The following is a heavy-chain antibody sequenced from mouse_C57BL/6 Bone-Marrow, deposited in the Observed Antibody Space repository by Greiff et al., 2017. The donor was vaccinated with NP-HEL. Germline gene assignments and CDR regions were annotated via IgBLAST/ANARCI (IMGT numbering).Heavy chain of an antibody. Sequence: EVKVEESGGGLVKPGGSLKLSCAASGFTFSSYTMSWVRQTPEKRLEWVATISGGGGNTYYPDSVKGRFTISRDNAKNTLYLQMSSLRSEDTALYYCAILLYYFDYWGQGTTLTVSS. CDR3: AILLYYFDY. CDR1: GFTFSSYT. V-gene: IGHV5-9*01. J-gene: IGHJ2*01. D-gene: IGHD2-10*01. CDR2: ISGGGGNT.